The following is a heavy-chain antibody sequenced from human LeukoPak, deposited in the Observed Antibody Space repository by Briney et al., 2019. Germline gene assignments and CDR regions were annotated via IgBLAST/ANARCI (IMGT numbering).Heavy chain of an antibody. CDR2: INHSGST. Sequence: SETLSLTCAVYGGSFSGYYWSWIRQPPGKGLEWIGEINHSGSTNYNPSLKSGVTIPVDTSKNQFSLKLSSVTAADTDVYYCARVVPHYYGSDYWGQGTLVTVSS. V-gene: IGHV4-34*01. D-gene: IGHD3-10*01. CDR3: ARVVPHYYGSDY. J-gene: IGHJ4*02. CDR1: GGSFSGYY.